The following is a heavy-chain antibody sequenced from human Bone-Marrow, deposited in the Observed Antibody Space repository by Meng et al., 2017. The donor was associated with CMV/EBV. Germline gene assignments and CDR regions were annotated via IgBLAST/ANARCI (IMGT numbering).Heavy chain of an antibody. CDR2: IYSGGST. D-gene: IGHD1-26*01. J-gene: IGHJ4*02. V-gene: IGHV3-53*01. CDR1: GFTVSSNY. CDR3: ARDLIRGGSYSY. Sequence: GESMKISCAASGFTVSSNYMSWVRQAPGKGLEWVSVIYSGGSTYYADAVKGRFTISRDNSKNTLYLQMNNLRAEDTAVYYCARDLIRGGSYSYWGQGTLVTVSS.